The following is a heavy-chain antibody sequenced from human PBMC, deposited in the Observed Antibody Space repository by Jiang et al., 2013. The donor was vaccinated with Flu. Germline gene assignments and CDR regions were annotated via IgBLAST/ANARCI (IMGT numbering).Heavy chain of an antibody. Sequence: SVKVSCKASGYTFSSYGISWVRQAPGQGLEWMGWISAYSGKTDYAQKVQGRVTMTTDTSTSTAYMDLRSLRSDDTAVYYCMRLQGDVWGQGTTVTVSS. D-gene: IGHD2-15*01. V-gene: IGHV1-18*01. J-gene: IGHJ6*02. CDR1: GYTFSSYG. CDR3: MRLQGDV. CDR2: ISAYSGKT.